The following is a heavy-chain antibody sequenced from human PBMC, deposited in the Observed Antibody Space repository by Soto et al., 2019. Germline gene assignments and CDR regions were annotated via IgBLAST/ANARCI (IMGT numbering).Heavy chain of an antibody. D-gene: IGHD6-13*01. Sequence: GGSLRLSCAASGFTFSDYYMSWIRQAPGKGLEWVSYIVSSSTYTNYADSVKGRFTISRDNAKNSLYLEMNSLRAEDTAVYYCARLRASSWYMGGYLDFWGQGTLVTVSS. J-gene: IGHJ4*02. CDR1: GFTFSDYY. CDR2: IVSSSTYT. CDR3: ARLRASSWYMGGYLDF. V-gene: IGHV3-11*06.